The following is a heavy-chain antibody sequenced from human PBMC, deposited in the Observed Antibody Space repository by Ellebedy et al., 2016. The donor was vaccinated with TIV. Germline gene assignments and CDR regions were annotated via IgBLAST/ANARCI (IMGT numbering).Heavy chain of an antibody. Sequence: MPSETLSLTCTVSGGSINTTSYYWGWVRQPPGKGLEWIGHIYFSGNTYYNPSLKSRVTISVDTSKNQFSLRLRSVTAADTAVFYCARHGGAGEWFDPWGQGSLVTVSS. V-gene: IGHV4-39*01. D-gene: IGHD3-10*01. CDR2: IYFSGNT. CDR1: GGSINTTSYY. CDR3: ARHGGAGEWFDP. J-gene: IGHJ5*02.